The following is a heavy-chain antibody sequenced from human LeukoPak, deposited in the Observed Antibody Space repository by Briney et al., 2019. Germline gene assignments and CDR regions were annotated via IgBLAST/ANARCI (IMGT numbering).Heavy chain of an antibody. J-gene: IGHJ4*02. CDR2: FDPEDGET. D-gene: IGHD6-19*01. CDR3: ATPRSADRVHFDC. V-gene: IGHV1-24*01. Sequence: ASVKVSCKASGYTFTGYYMHWVRQAPGKGLEWMGGFDPEDGETIYAQKFQGRVTMTEDTSTDTAYMELSSLRSEDTAVYYCATPRSADRVHFDCWGQGTLVTVSS. CDR1: GYTFTGYY.